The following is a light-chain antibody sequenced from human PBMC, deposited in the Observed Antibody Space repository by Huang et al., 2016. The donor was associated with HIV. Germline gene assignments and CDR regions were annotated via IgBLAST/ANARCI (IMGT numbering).Light chain of an antibody. Sequence: IQLIQSPSSLSASVGDKFTIPCRASQGISSYLAWYQQKPGKAPKLLIYAASTLQSGVPSRFSGTGSGTVFLLTISSLQPEDFAAYYCQQLSSYPFTFGQGTRLEMK. CDR3: QQLSSYPFT. J-gene: IGKJ5*01. CDR2: AAS. V-gene: IGKV1-9*01. CDR1: QGISSY.